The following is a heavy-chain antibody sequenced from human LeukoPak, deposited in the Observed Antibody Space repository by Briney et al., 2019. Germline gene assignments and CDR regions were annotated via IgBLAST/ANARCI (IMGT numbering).Heavy chain of an antibody. CDR3: AREKYQLAVFDY. CDR2: IRQDGSEK. Sequence: GGSLRLSCAVSGFTFSSSYMNWVRQAPGKGLEWVANIRQDGSEKYYVDSVKGRFTISRDNAKNSLYLQMNSLRAEDTAVYYCAREKYQLAVFDYWGQGTLVTVSS. J-gene: IGHJ4*02. V-gene: IGHV3-7*01. CDR1: GFTFSSSY. D-gene: IGHD2-2*01.